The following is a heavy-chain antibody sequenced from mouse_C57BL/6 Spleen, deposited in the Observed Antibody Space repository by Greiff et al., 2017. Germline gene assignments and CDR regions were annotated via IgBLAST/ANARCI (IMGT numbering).Heavy chain of an antibody. V-gene: IGHV5-17*01. D-gene: IGHD1-1*01. Sequence: EVKVVESGGGLVKPGGSLKLSCAASGFTFSDYGMHWVRQAPEKGLEWVAYISSGSSTIYYADTVKGRFTISRDNAKNTLFLQMTSLRSEDTAMYYCARGVLPLFDYWGQGTTLTVSS. J-gene: IGHJ2*01. CDR1: GFTFSDYG. CDR2: ISSGSSTI. CDR3: ARGVLPLFDY.